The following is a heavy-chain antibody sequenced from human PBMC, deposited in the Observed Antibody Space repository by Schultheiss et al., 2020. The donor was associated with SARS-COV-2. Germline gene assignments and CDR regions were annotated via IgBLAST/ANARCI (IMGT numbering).Heavy chain of an antibody. CDR1: GAPFSDFY. CDR3: ARIQGPDSSGWRGGLFFDS. J-gene: IGHJ4*02. V-gene: IGHV4-34*01. D-gene: IGHD6-19*01. Sequence: SETLSLTCAVYGAPFSDFYWTWIRQPPGKGLEWIGQINHVGNTNHNPSLESRVTISVDTSKNQFSLKLSSVTAADTALYYCARIQGPDSSGWRGGLFFDSWGQGSVVTVFS. CDR2: INHVGNT.